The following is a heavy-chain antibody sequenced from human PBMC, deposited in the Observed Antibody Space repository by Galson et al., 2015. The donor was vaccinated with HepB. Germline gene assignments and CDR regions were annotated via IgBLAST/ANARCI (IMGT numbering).Heavy chain of an antibody. CDR2: IRSKAYGGTT. D-gene: IGHD2-15*01. V-gene: IGHV3-49*03. CDR3: TSLGYCSGGSCYSRKDYYYYYMDV. J-gene: IGHJ6*03. Sequence: SLRLSCAASGFTFGDYAMSWFRQAPGKGLEWVGFIRSKAYGGTTEYAASVKGRFTISRDDSKSIAYLQMNSLKTEDTAVYYCTSLGYCSGGSCYSRKDYYYYYMDVWGKGTTVTVSS. CDR1: GFTFGDYA.